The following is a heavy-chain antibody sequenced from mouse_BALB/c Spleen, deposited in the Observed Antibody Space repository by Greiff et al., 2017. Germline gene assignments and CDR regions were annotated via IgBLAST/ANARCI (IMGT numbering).Heavy chain of an antibody. D-gene: IGHD1-1*02. CDR2: ISYSGST. CDR3: ARYGGTDWYFDV. J-gene: IGHJ1*01. CDR1: GDSITSGY. Sequence: VQLKESGPSLVKPSQTLSLTCSVTGDSITSGYWNWIRKFPGNKLEYMGYISYSGSTYYNPSLKSRISITRDTSKNQYYLQLNSVTTEDTATYYCARYGGTDWYFDVWGAGTTVTVSS. V-gene: IGHV3-8*02.